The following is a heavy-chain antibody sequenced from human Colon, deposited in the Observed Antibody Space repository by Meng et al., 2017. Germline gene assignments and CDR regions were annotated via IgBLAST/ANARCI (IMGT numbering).Heavy chain of an antibody. Sequence: ASVKVSCKASGYTFNSYGISWVRQAPGQGLEWMGWISASIGKTNYAQKFQGRVTMTTDTSTSTAYMELRSMTSDDTAVYYCARAHRWLEVDYWGQGTLVTVSS. CDR1: GYTFNSYG. CDR2: ISASIGKT. D-gene: IGHD6-19*01. V-gene: IGHV1-18*01. CDR3: ARAHRWLEVDY. J-gene: IGHJ4*02.